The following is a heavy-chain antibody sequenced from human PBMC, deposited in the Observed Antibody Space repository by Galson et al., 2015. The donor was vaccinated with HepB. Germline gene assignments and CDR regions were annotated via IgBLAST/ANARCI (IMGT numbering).Heavy chain of an antibody. CDR1: GFTFKNYV. CDR2: ISDDANKT. CDR3: AAVGGMAFSPLDH. V-gene: IGHV3-30*09. J-gene: IGHJ4*02. Sequence: SLRLSCAASGFTFKNYVIHWVRQAPGKGLEWVALISDDANKTSYADSMKGRLAFSRDNSRKTVHLHLNSLRIEDTALYFCAAVGGMAFSPLDHWDRGTLV. D-gene: IGHD3-10*01.